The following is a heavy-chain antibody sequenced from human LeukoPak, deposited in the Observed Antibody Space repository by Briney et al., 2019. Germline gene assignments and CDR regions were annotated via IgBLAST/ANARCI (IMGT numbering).Heavy chain of an antibody. V-gene: IGHV4-31*03. J-gene: IGHJ4*02. D-gene: IGHD5-18*01. Sequence: PSQTLSLTCTVSGGSISSVGYYWSWIRQHPGKGLEWIGYIYYSGSTYYNPSLKSRVTISVDTSKNQFSLKLSSVTAADTAVYYCAALDTAMGYFDYWGQGTLVTVSS. CDR3: AALDTAMGYFDY. CDR1: GGSISSVGYY. CDR2: IYYSGST.